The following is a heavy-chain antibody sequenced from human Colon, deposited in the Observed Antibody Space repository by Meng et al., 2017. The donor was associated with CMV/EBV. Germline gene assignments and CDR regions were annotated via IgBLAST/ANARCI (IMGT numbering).Heavy chain of an antibody. CDR2: INTNTGNP. V-gene: IGHV7-4-1*02. J-gene: IGHJ4*02. CDR3: SASFDY. D-gene: IGHD3-16*01. CDR1: GYTFSNYQ. Sequence: SVKVSCKASGYTFSNYQVNWVRQAPGQGLEWMGWINTNTGNPTYAQGFIGRFVFSLATSISTAYLQISGLKAEDTAVYYCSASFDYWGQGTLVTVSS.